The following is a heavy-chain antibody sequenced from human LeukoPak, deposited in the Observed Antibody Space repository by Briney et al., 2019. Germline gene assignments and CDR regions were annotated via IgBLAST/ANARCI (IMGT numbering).Heavy chain of an antibody. Sequence: GVSLRLSCAASGFTFSTYIMNWVRQAPGKGLEWVSSISGSSTYIYCADSVKGRFTISRDNAKNSLYLQMNSLRAEDTAVYYCARTLWELRSSAFFDYWGQGTLVTVSS. CDR2: ISGSSTYI. CDR3: ARTLWELRSSAFFDY. CDR1: GFTFSTYI. J-gene: IGHJ4*02. D-gene: IGHD1-26*01. V-gene: IGHV3-21*06.